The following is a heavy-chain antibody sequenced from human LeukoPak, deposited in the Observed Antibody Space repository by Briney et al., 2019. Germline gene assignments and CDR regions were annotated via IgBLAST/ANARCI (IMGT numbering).Heavy chain of an antibody. CDR2: IRYDGSNK. CDR3: AKDVDGYNQAFDY. CDR1: GFTFSSYG. J-gene: IGHJ4*02. V-gene: IGHV3-30*02. Sequence: PGGSLRLSCAASGFTFSSYGMHWVRQAPGKGLEWVAFIRYDGSNKYYADSVKGRFTISRDNSKNTLYLQMNSLRAEDTAVYYCAKDVDGYNQAFDYWGQGTLVTVSS. D-gene: IGHD5-24*01.